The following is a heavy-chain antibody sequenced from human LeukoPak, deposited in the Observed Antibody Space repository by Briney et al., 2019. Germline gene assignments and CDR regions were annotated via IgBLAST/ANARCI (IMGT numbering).Heavy chain of an antibody. Sequence: SVKVSCKASGGTFSSYTISWVRQAPGQGLEWMGRIIPILGIANYAQKFQGRVTITADKSTSTAYMELSSLRSEDTAVYYCARTTTVTREYFQHWGQGALVTVSS. J-gene: IGHJ1*01. D-gene: IGHD4-11*01. CDR1: GGTFSSYT. CDR2: IIPILGIA. CDR3: ARTTTVTREYFQH. V-gene: IGHV1-69*02.